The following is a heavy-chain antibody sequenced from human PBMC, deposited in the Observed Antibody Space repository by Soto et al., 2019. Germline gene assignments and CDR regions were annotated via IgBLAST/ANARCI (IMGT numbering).Heavy chain of an antibody. CDR2: IYDSGRT. V-gene: IGHV4-59*01. CDR1: GDSISSYY. CDR3: AKKDLADLGPFDY. Sequence: SDTLSLTCTVSGDSISSYYWTWIRQPPGEGLEWIGYIYDSGRTYYNPSLKSRVTISVDTSKNQFSLRLSSVSAADTAVYYCAKKDLADLGPFDYWGQGTLVTVSS. J-gene: IGHJ4*02. D-gene: IGHD3-3*02.